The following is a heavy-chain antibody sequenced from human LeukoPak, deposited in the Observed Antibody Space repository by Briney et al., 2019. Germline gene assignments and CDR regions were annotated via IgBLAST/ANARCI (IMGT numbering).Heavy chain of an antibody. CDR2: ISGSGGST. CDR1: RFTFDDYI. Sequence: GGSLRLSCAASRFTFDDYIMHWVRQAPGKGLEWVSTISGSGGSTYYADSVKGRFTISRDNSKNTLYLQMNSLRAEDTAVYYCAKVRAAAGLGYFDYWGQGTLVTVSS. V-gene: IGHV3-23*01. CDR3: AKVRAAAGLGYFDY. D-gene: IGHD6-13*01. J-gene: IGHJ4*02.